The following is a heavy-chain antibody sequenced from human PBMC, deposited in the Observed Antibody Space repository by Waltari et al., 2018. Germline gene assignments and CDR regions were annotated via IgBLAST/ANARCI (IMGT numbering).Heavy chain of an antibody. CDR1: GYTFINYD. CDR2: VNPTTGNT. V-gene: IGHV1-8*01. D-gene: IGHD6-13*01. Sequence: QVQLVQSGAEVKKPGASVKVYCKASGYTFINYDINWVRQATGQGREWLGWVNPTTGNTGHGENYQHRLGMTTTTSLTTANMELSSLTSEDTAVDSCARAAAPGKGAHWFAPWGQGSLVIGSS. J-gene: IGHJ5*02. CDR3: ARAAAPGKGAHWFAP.